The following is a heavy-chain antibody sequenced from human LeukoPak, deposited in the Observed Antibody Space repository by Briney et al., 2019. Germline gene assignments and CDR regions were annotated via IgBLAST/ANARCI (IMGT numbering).Heavy chain of an antibody. CDR2: IKQDGSEK. D-gene: IGHD4-17*01. J-gene: IGHJ6*02. CDR3: ARDGRVDDGDYYYYYGMDV. Sequence: GGSLRLSCAASGFTFSSYWMSWVRQAPGKGLEWVANIKQDGSEKYYVDSVKGRFTISRDNAKNSLYLQMNSLRAEDTAVYYCARDGRVDDGDYYYYYGMDVWGQGTTVTVSS. V-gene: IGHV3-7*01. CDR1: GFTFSSYW.